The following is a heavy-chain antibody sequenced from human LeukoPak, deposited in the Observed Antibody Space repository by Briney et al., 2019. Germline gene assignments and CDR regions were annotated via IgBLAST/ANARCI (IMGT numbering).Heavy chain of an antibody. CDR1: GGSISSYY. D-gene: IGHD5-24*01. V-gene: IGHV4-59*01. CDR3: AREGDGYKELLDY. Sequence: SETLSLTCTVSGGSISSYYWSWIRQPPGKGLEWIGYIYYSGSTNYNPSLKSRVTISVDTSKNQFSLKLSSVTAADTAVYYCAREGDGYKELLDYWGQGTLVTVSS. CDR2: IYYSGST. J-gene: IGHJ4*02.